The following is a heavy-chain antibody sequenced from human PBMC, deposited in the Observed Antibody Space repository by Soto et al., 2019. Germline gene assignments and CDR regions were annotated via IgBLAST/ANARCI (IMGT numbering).Heavy chain of an antibody. D-gene: IGHD3-22*01. J-gene: IGHJ4*02. CDR3: AKDRTTMIVVVHDS. CDR2: ISDSGERT. V-gene: IGHV3-23*01. Sequence: PGGSLRLSCAASGFTFSSYAMTWVRQAPGKGPEWVAGISDSGERTYYADSAKGRFTISRDNSKNTVFLQMSSLRAEDTAVYYCAKDRTTMIVVVHDSWGQGTLVTVSS. CDR1: GFTFSSYA.